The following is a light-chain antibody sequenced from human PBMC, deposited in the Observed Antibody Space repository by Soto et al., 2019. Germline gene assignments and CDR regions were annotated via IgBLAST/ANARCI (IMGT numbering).Light chain of an antibody. V-gene: IGLV2-14*01. CDR3: SSFRSSSTLPYV. J-gene: IGLJ1*01. Sequence: QSVLTQPGSVYGSPGESITISCTGTGSDVGSYEYVSWYQQCPGKAPKLIIYEVTKRPSGVSNRFSGSKSRNTASLSISGLRAEDEADYYCSSFRSSSTLPYVFGTGTKVTAL. CDR2: EVT. CDR1: GSDVGSYEY.